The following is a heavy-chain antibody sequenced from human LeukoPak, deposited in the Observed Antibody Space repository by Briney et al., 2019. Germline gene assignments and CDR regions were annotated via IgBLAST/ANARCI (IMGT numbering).Heavy chain of an antibody. J-gene: IGHJ6*04. CDR2: IKQDGSEK. Sequence: GGSLRLSCAASGFTFSSYWMSWVHQAPGKGLEWVANIKQDGSEKYYVDSVKGRFTISRDNAKNSLYLQMNSLRAEDTAVYYCARDWGEQTAYYYYYYGMDVWGKGTTVTVSS. CDR1: GFTFSSYW. D-gene: IGHD3-10*01. CDR3: ARDWGEQTAYYYYYYGMDV. V-gene: IGHV3-7*03.